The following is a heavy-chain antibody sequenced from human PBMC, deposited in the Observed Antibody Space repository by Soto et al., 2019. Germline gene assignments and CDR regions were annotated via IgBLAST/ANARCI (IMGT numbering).Heavy chain of an antibody. V-gene: IGHV3-33*01. CDR2: IWYDASNK. D-gene: IGHD3-10*01. CDR1: GFTFSNFG. CDR3: ARDTPGRAFDY. Sequence: QVQLAESGGGVVQPGTSLRLSCAASGFTFSNFGMHWVRQVPGKGLEWVAIIWYDASNKYYADSVKGRFTISRDNSKNTLYLQMNSLTAEDTAVYYCARDTPGRAFDYWGQGTLVTVSS. J-gene: IGHJ4*02.